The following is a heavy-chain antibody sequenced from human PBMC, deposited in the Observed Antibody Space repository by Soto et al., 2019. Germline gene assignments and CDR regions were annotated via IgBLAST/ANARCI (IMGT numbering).Heavy chain of an antibody. V-gene: IGHV3-74*01. CDR2: INSDGSTT. Sequence: GGSLRLSCVASGFSISNFWMHWVRQAPGKGLVWVSRINSDGSTTDYADSVKGRFTISRDNAKNTLYLQMNSLRAEDTAVYYCARGFRWAMDVWGQATTATVXS. CDR3: ARGFRWAMDV. J-gene: IGHJ6*01. CDR1: GFSISNFW. D-gene: IGHD3-16*01.